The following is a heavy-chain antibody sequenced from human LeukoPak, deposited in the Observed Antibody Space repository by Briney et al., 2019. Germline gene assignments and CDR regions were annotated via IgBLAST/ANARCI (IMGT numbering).Heavy chain of an antibody. CDR2: ISSSGSTI. J-gene: IGHJ4*02. Sequence: PGGSLRLSCAASGFTFSDYYMSWIRQAPGKGLEWVSYISSSGSTIYYADSVKGRFTISRDNAKNSLYLQMNSLRAEDTAVYYCARDKYGYCSSTSCLALFDYWSQGTLVTVSS. CDR1: GFTFSDYY. V-gene: IGHV3-11*04. CDR3: ARDKYGYCSSTSCLALFDY. D-gene: IGHD2-2*01.